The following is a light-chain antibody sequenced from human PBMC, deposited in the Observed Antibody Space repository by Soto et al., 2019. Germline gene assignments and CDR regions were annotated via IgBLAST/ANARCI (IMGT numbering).Light chain of an antibody. CDR1: QSISRY. CDR3: QQSYSRVT. V-gene: IGKV1-39*01. Sequence: DIQMTQSPSSLSASVGYTFTITCRASQSISRYLSWYQQKPGKAPKLLIYAASSLQSGVPSRFSGSGSGTDFTLTISSLHPEDFASYYCQQSYSRVTFGQGTKGDIK. CDR2: AAS. J-gene: IGKJ1*01.